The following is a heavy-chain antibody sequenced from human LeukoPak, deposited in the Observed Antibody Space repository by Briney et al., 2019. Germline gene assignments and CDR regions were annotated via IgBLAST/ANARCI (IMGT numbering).Heavy chain of an antibody. CDR2: IKQDGSEE. J-gene: IGHJ6*02. CDR1: GFTFSSYW. D-gene: IGHD6-6*01. Sequence: GGSLRLSCAASGFTFSSYWMSWVRQAPGKGLEWVANIKQDGSEEVSVDSVKGRFTISRDNAKNSLSLQMHTLRAEDTAVYYCARDPYSSTWSYGMDVWGQGTTVTVSS. V-gene: IGHV3-7*05. CDR3: ARDPYSSTWSYGMDV.